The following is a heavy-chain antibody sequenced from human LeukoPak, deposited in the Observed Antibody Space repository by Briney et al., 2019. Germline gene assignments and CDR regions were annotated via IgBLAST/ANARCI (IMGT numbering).Heavy chain of an antibody. D-gene: IGHD5-24*01. CDR2: ISGSGGST. V-gene: IGHV3-23*01. J-gene: IGHJ3*02. CDR3: ATGTQRWLQSPDAFVI. Sequence: GGSLRLSCAASGFTFSSYGMSWVRQAPGKGLEWVSAISGSGGSTYYADSVKGRFTISRDNSKNTLYLQMNSLRAEDTAVYYCATGTQRWLQSPDAFVIWGQGTMVTVSS. CDR1: GFTFSSYG.